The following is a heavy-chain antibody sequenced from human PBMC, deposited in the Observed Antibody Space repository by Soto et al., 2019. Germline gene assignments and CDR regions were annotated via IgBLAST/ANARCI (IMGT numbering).Heavy chain of an antibody. CDR2: IIPISGTT. Sequence: SVKVSCKASGDVFRSYGINWVRQAPRQGLEWMGGIIPISGTTNYAQKFQSRVAITADESTDTVYMELSRLRSEDTAVYFCARVRCFNGLCHTADYGMDVWGQGTTVTVS. CDR3: ARVRCFNGLCHTADYGMDV. J-gene: IGHJ6*02. V-gene: IGHV1-69*13. CDR1: GDVFRSYG. D-gene: IGHD2-8*01.